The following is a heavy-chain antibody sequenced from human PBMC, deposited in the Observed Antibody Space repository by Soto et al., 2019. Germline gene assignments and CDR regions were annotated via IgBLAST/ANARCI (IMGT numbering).Heavy chain of an antibody. CDR2: VYHTGST. CDR3: ARRLFGSGWTLDS. V-gene: IGHV4-59*11. CDR1: GGSISSHY. J-gene: IGHJ4*02. Sequence: LSLTCTVSGGSISSHYWSWIRQAPGKGLEWIGNVYHTGSTDYNSSLRSRVTISVDTSKNQFSLNMNSVTAADTAVYYCARRLFGSGWTLDSWGQGALVTVSS. D-gene: IGHD6-19*01.